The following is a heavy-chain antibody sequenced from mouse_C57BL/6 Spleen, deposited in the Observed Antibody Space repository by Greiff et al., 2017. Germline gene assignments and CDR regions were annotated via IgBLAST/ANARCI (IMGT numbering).Heavy chain of an antibody. CDR1: GYAFSSYW. J-gene: IGHJ2*01. CDR3: ARGGGYYGSSYVFDY. D-gene: IGHD1-1*01. Sequence: VQLQESGAELVKPGASVKISCKASGYAFSSYWMNWVKQRPGKGLEWIGQIYPGDGDTNYNGKFKGKATLTADKSSSTAYMQLSSLTSEDSAVYCCARGGGYYGSSYVFDYWGQGTTLTVSS. CDR2: IYPGDGDT. V-gene: IGHV1-80*01.